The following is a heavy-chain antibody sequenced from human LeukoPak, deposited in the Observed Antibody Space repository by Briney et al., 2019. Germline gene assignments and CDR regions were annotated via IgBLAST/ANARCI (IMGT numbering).Heavy chain of an antibody. V-gene: IGHV1-18*01. J-gene: IGHJ4*02. CDR3: ARLAYGANYIDY. Sequence: ASVKVSCTASGYTFINYDINWVRQAPGQGLEWMGWISAHNGNINYAQKLQGRVTMTTDTSTSTAYMEMRSLRSDDTAVYYCARLAYGANYIDYWGQGTLVTVSS. D-gene: IGHD4/OR15-4a*01. CDR1: GYTFINYD. CDR2: ISAHNGNI.